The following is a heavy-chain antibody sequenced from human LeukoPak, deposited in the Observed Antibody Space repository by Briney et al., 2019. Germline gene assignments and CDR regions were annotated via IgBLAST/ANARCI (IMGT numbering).Heavy chain of an antibody. Sequence: PGGSLRLSCAASGFTFSDDYMSWIRQTPGKGLEYIAYISTSGSSTYYVDSVRGRFTISRDNTEKSLHLQMNTLRAEDTGVYYCARAGFSSGWYVGHWSQGTLVTVSS. V-gene: IGHV3-11*01. CDR1: GFTFSDDY. J-gene: IGHJ4*02. D-gene: IGHD6-19*01. CDR2: ISTSGSST. CDR3: ARAGFSSGWYVGH.